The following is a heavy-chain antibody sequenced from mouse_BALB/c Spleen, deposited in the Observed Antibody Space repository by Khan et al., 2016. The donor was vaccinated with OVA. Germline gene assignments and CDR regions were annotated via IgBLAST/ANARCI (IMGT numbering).Heavy chain of an antibody. Sequence: EVQLQESGPSLVKPSQTLSLICSVTGDSITSGYWNWFRKFPGNKLEFMGYMIYSGHTYYNPSPKSRISITRHTSTNQHYLQLNSCTTKDTATYYCARSTYKYAFLYWGRGTLVSVSA. J-gene: IGHJ3*01. CDR2: MIYSGHT. V-gene: IGHV3-8*02. CDR1: GDSITSGY. CDR3: ARSTYKYAFLY. D-gene: IGHD2-14*01.